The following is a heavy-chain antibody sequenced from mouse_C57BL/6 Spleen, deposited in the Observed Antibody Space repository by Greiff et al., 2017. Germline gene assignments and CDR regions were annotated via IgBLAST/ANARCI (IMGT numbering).Heavy chain of an antibody. Sequence: VQRVESGAELVKPGASVKLSCKASGYTFTEYTIHWVKQRSGQGLEWIGWFYPGSGSIKYNEKFKDKATLTADKSSSTVYMELSRLTSEDSAVYFCARHEEMGNFFDYWGQGTTLTVSS. CDR1: GYTFTEYT. V-gene: IGHV1-62-2*01. CDR2: FYPGSGSI. CDR3: ARHEEMGNFFDY. J-gene: IGHJ2*01. D-gene: IGHD2-3*01.